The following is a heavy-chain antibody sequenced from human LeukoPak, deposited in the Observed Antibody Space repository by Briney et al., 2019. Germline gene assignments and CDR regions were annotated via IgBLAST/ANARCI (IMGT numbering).Heavy chain of an antibody. CDR2: MYYDGST. CDR1: GGSVSNYY. J-gene: IGHJ4*02. D-gene: IGHD6-19*01. Sequence: PSETLSLTCTVSGGSVSNYYWGWIRQPPGKGLEWIGSMYYDGSTYHNPSLKSRVTISVDTSNNQFSLKLTSVTAADTAVYFCARRSDSGSDDGEDYFDYWGQGILVTVSS. CDR3: ARRSDSGSDDGEDYFDY. V-gene: IGHV4-39*01.